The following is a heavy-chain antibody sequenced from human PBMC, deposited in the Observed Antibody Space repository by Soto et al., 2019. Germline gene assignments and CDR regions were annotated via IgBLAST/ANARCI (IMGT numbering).Heavy chain of an antibody. CDR1: GFTFISYG. J-gene: IGHJ4*02. D-gene: IGHD3-9*01. Sequence: PGGSLRLSCAASGFTFISYGMHWVRQAPGKGLEWVAVISYDGRDKYYADSVKGRFTISRDNSKNMLYLQMNSLRTEDTAMYYCAKQCSDILSGNLLPLFDYWGQGTLVTVSS. CDR3: AKQCSDILSGNLLPLFDY. V-gene: IGHV3-30*18. CDR2: ISYDGRDK.